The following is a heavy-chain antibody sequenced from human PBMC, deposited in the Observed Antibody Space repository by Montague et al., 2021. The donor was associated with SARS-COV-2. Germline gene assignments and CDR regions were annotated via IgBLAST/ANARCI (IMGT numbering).Heavy chain of an antibody. J-gene: IGHJ6*02. CDR2: IFQSGTT. D-gene: IGHD3-3*01. CDR3: AREHWENYYDFWGGTNLASDYPYYGMDV. CDR1: GYSISDGYY. Sequence: SETLSLTCTVSGYSISDGYYWVWIRQPPGKGLEWIGNIFQSGTTYYNPSLERRSTMSVDTSKNQFSLKLSSVTAADTAAYYCAREHWENYYDFWGGTNLASDYPYYGMDVWGQGTTVTVSS. V-gene: IGHV4-38-2*02.